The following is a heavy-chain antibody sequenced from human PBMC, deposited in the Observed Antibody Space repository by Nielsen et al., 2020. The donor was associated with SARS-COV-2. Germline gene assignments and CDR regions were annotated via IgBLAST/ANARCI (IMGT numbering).Heavy chain of an antibody. V-gene: IGHV4-4*02. J-gene: IGHJ6*02. Sequence: SETLSLTCAVSGGSISSSNWWSWVRPPPGKGLEWIGEIYHSGSTNYNPSLKSRVTISVDKSKNQFSLKLSSVTAADTAVYYCARCGYSYGYYYGMDVWGQGTTVTVSS. CDR1: GGSISSSNW. CDR3: ARCGYSYGYYYGMDV. CDR2: IYHSGST. D-gene: IGHD5-18*01.